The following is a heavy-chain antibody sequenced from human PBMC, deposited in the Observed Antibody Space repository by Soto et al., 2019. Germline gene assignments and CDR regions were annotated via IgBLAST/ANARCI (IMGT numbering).Heavy chain of an antibody. CDR2: ISYDGGNK. J-gene: IGHJ4*02. V-gene: IGHV3-30*03. Sequence: GGSLRLSCAASGFTFSNHGMRWVRQAPGKGLEWVAVISYDGGNKYYADSVKGRFTISRDNSKNTLYLQMNSLRAEDTAVYYCAGLGAGLYYFDYWGQGTLVTVSS. CDR3: AGLGAGLYYFDY. CDR1: GFTFSNHG. D-gene: IGHD1-26*01.